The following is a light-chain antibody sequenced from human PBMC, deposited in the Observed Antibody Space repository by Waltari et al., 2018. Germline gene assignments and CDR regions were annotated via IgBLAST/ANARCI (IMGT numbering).Light chain of an antibody. Sequence: SSELTQDPAVSVALGQTVRFTCQGDSLRTSYASWYQLKPGQAPVLVIYGKDKQPSGIPDRISGYSSGTTSYLTITGAQAEDEADYYCSSRNGRANQVVFAGGTKVTVL. V-gene: IGLV3-19*01. CDR3: SSRNGRANQVV. J-gene: IGLJ3*02. CDR2: GKD. CDR1: SLRTSY.